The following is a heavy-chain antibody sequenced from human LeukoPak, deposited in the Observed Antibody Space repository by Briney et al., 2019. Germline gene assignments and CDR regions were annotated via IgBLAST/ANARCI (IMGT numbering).Heavy chain of an antibody. D-gene: IGHD3-16*02. CDR1: GFTVSSNY. V-gene: IGHV3-53*01. Sequence: GGSLRLSCAASGFTVSSNYMSWVRQAPGKGLEWVSVIYSGGSTYYADSVKGRFTISRDNSKNTLYLQMNSLRAEDTAVYYCARGDYVWGSYRYTLLNYWGQGTLVTVSS. CDR2: IYSGGST. CDR3: ARGDYVWGSYRYTLLNY. J-gene: IGHJ4*02.